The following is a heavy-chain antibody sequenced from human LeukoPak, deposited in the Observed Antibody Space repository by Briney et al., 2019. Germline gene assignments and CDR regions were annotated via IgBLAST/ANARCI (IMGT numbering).Heavy chain of an antibody. D-gene: IGHD5-24*01. CDR3: VRDGDDYNFDY. V-gene: IGHV3-48*03. J-gene: IGHJ4*02. CDR1: GFTFSSYE. CDR2: ISSSGSTI. Sequence: PGGSLRLSCAASGFTFSSYEMNWVRQAPGKGLEWVSYISSSGSTIYYADSVKGRFTISRDNAKNTLYLQMYSLRAEDTAAYYCVRDGDDYNFDYWGQGSLVTVSS.